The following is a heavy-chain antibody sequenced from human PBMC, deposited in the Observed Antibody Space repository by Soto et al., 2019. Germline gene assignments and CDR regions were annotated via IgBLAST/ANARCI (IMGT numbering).Heavy chain of an antibody. CDR2: IYHSGST. CDR3: ARGYNWNYVGYYGMDV. CDR1: GGSISSGGYS. V-gene: IGHV4-30-2*01. Sequence: QLQLQASGSGLVKPSQTLSLTCAVSGGSISSGGYSWSWIRQPPGKGLEWIGYIYHSGSTYYNPSLKSRVTISVDRSKSQCSLKLSSVTAADTAVYYCARGYNWNYVGYYGMDVWGQGTTVTVSS. D-gene: IGHD1-7*01. J-gene: IGHJ6*02.